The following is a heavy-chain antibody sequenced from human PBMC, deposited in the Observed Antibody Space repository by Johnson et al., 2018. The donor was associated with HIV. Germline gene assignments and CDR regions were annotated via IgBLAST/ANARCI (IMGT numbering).Heavy chain of an antibody. Sequence: QVQLVESGGGVVQPGRSLRLSCAASGFTFSDYYMSWIRQAPGKGLEWVSYISSSGSTIYYADSVKGRFTISRDNAKNSLYLQMNSLRAEYTAVYYCARYGVSSGYYEEHDAFDIWGQGTMVTVSS. CDR2: ISSSGSTI. CDR3: ARYGVSSGYYEEHDAFDI. CDR1: GFTFSDYY. V-gene: IGHV3-11*04. J-gene: IGHJ3*02. D-gene: IGHD3-22*01.